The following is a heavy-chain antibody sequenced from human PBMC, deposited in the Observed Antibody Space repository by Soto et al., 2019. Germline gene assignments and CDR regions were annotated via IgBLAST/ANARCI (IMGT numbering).Heavy chain of an antibody. J-gene: IGHJ6*02. CDR1: GFTFSTCA. V-gene: IGHV3-30-3*01. D-gene: IGHD4-17*01. CDR3: ARADSGDYDPNDYYYYGMDL. CDR2: ISYDGTKK. Sequence: QVQLVESGGGVVQPGRSLRLSCAASGFTFSTCAMHWVRQAPGKGLEWVAVISYDGTKKYYADSVKGRLTISRDNSKNTLNLQMNSLRDEDTAVYYCARADSGDYDPNDYYYYGMDLWGRGTTVTVSS.